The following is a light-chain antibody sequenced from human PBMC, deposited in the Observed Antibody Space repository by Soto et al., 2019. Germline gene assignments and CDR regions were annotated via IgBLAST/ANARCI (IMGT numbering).Light chain of an antibody. CDR2: SNN. J-gene: IGLJ1*01. CDR1: SSNIRGNT. V-gene: IGLV1-44*01. CDR3: AAWDDSRNGYV. Sequence: QSVLTQPPSVSGTPGQRVTISCSGSSSNIRGNTVNWYHQLPGTAPKLLIYSNNQRPSGVPDRFSGSKSGTSASLAISGLQPEDESDYYCAAWDDSRNGYVFGTGSKLTVL.